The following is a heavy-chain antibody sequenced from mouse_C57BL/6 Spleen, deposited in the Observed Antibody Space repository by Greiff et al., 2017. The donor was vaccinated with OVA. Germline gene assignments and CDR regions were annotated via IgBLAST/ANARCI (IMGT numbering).Heavy chain of an antibody. V-gene: IGHV1-81*01. D-gene: IGHD2-4*01. Sequence: QVQLQQSGAELARPGASVKLSCKASGYTFTSYGISWVRQRTGQGLEWIGKIYPRSGNTYYNEKFKGKATLTGDKSSSTAYMELRSLTSEDSAVYCCARFDDYDDGYAMGYWGQGTSVTVSS. CDR2: IYPRSGNT. CDR1: GYTFTSYG. J-gene: IGHJ4*01. CDR3: ARFDDYDDGYAMGY.